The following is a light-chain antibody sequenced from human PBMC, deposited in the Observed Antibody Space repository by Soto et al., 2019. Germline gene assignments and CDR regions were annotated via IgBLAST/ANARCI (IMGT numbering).Light chain of an antibody. CDR2: AAS. V-gene: IGKV3D-15*01. CDR3: QQYNNWSLT. CDR1: QSVSSN. J-gene: IGKJ4*01. Sequence: EVVMTQSPATLSVSPGERATLSCRASQSVSSNLAWYQQKPGQAPRLLISAASTGATGIPARFSGSGSGTECTLTINRLQSEDFAVYYCQQYNNWSLTFGGGTKVEIK.